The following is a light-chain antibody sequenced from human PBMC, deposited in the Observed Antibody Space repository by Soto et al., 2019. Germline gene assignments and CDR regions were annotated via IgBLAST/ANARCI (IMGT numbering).Light chain of an antibody. CDR3: QQSYSTLIT. J-gene: IGKJ5*01. CDR2: AAS. V-gene: IGKV1-39*01. CDR1: QSIISY. Sequence: DIQMTQSPYSLSASVGDRVTITCRASQSIISYLNWYQQKPGKAPKLLIYAASSLQSGVPSRFSGSGSGTDFTLTISSLQPEDFATYYCQQSYSTLITFGQGPRLEIK.